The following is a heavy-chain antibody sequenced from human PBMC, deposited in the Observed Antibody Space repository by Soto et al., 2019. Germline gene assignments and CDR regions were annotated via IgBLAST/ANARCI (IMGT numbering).Heavy chain of an antibody. CDR1: EFTFSSYS. Sequence: GGSLRLSCAASEFTFSSYSMNWVRQAPGKGLEWVSSIGISSSYIYYADSVKGRFIISRDNAKNSLYLQMDGLRAEDTAVYYCTSAMAGAFDIWGQGTMVTVSS. CDR2: IGISSSYI. V-gene: IGHV3-21*01. J-gene: IGHJ3*02. CDR3: TSAMAGAFDI. D-gene: IGHD2-2*01.